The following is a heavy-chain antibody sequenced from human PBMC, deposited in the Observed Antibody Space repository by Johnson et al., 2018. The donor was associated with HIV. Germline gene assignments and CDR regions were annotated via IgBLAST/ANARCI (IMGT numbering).Heavy chain of an antibody. CDR2: IYSGGSK. D-gene: IGHD2-15*01. CDR3: ARDHLRRSHAFDI. Sequence: VQLVESGGGLIQPGGSLVLSCAPSGFPVSRTYISWVRQAPGRGLEWVSVIYSGGSKSSAASVKGRFTISRDNSKNTLYLQMNSLRAEDTAVYYCARDHLRRSHAFDIWGQGTMVTVSS. V-gene: IGHV3-53*01. CDR1: GFPVSRTY. J-gene: IGHJ3*02.